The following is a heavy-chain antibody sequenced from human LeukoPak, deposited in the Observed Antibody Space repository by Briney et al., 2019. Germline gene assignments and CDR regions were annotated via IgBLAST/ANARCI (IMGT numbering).Heavy chain of an antibody. Sequence: GGSLRLSCAASAFTFSSYSMNWVRQAPGKGLEWVSSISSSSSTIYYADSVKGRFTISRDNAKNSLYLQMNSLRAEDTAVYYCARLGSSGWTLLSWFDPWGQGTLVTVSS. CDR3: ARLGSSGWTLLSWFDP. CDR1: AFTFSSYS. J-gene: IGHJ5*02. D-gene: IGHD6-19*01. V-gene: IGHV3-48*01. CDR2: ISSSSSTI.